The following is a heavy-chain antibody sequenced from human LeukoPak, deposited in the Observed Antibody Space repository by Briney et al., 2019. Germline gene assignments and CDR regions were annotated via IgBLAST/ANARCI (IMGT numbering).Heavy chain of an antibody. CDR2: IYPGDSDT. Sequence: KVSCKASGYTFTGYYMHWVRQMPGKGLEWMGIIYPGDSDTRYSPSFQGQVTISADKSISTAYLQWSSLKASDTAMYYCARGYYDILTGPRHFDYWGQGTLVTVSS. J-gene: IGHJ4*02. CDR3: ARGYYDILTGPRHFDY. V-gene: IGHV5-51*01. D-gene: IGHD3-9*01. CDR1: GYTFTGYY.